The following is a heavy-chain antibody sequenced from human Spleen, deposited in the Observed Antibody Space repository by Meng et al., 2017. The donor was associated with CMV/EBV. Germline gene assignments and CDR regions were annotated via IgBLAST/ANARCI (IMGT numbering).Heavy chain of an antibody. CDR1: GFTFDDYG. D-gene: IGHD3-22*01. V-gene: IGHV3-20*04. CDR3: TRELYYDAPVYYHYGMDV. J-gene: IGHJ6*02. CDR2: INWNGGST. Sequence: GGSLRLSCAASGFTFDDYGMSWVRQAPGKGLEWVSGINWNGGSTGYADSVKGRFTISRDNAKNMLYLQMNSLRAEDTAVYFCTRELYYDAPVYYHYGMDVWGQGTTVTVSS.